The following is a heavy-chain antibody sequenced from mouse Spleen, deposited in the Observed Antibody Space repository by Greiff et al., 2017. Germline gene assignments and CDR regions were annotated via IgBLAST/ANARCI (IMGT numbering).Heavy chain of an antibody. Sequence: EVKLQESGPGLVKPSQSLSLTCSVTGYSITSGYYWNWIRQFPGNKLEWMGYISYDGSNNYNPSLKNRISITRDTSKNQFFLKLNSVTTEDTATYYCARDDGYYVGAMDYWGQGTSVTVSS. CDR3: ARDDGYYVGAMDY. J-gene: IGHJ4*01. CDR1: GYSITSGYY. CDR2: ISYDGSN. D-gene: IGHD2-3*01. V-gene: IGHV3-6*01.